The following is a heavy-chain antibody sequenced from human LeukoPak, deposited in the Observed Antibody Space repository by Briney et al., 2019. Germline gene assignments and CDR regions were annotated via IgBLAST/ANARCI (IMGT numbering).Heavy chain of an antibody. CDR2: ISYDGSNK. V-gene: IGHV3-30-3*01. D-gene: IGHD3-22*01. J-gene: IGHJ4*02. Sequence: QPGRSLRLSCAASRFTFSDYSMHWVRQAPGKGLEWVAVISYDGSNKYYADSVKGRFTISRDNSKNTLYLQMNSLRAEDTAVYYCASNYFDSDGYYWGFDYWGQGTLVTVSS. CDR1: RFTFSDYS. CDR3: ASNYFDSDGYYWGFDY.